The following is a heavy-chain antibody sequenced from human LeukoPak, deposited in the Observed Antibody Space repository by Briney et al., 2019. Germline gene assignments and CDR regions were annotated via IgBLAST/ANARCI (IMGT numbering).Heavy chain of an antibody. CDR1: GFTFSDYY. D-gene: IGHD6-13*01. CDR2: ISSSSSYT. CDR3: ATGGSSSWYEYYYYYYGMDV. J-gene: IGHJ6*02. Sequence: GGSLRLSCAASGFTFSDYYMSWIRQAPGKGLEWVSYISSSSSYTNYADSVKGQFTISRDNAKNSLYLQMNSLRAEDTAVYYCATGGSSSWYEYYYYYYGMDVWGQGTTVTVSS. V-gene: IGHV3-11*06.